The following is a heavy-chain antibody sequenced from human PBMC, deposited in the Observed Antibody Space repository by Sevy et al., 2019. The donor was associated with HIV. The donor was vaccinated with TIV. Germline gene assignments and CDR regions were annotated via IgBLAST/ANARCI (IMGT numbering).Heavy chain of an antibody. CDR1: GYTFTGYY. CDR2: INPNSGGT. CDR3: ARDQSIAARADAFDI. J-gene: IGHJ3*02. Sequence: ASVKVSCKASGYTFTGYYMHWVRQAPGQGLEWMGWINPNSGGTNYAQKFQGRVTMTRDTSISTAYMELSRLRSDDTAVYYCARDQSIAARADAFDIWGQRTMVTVSS. V-gene: IGHV1-2*02. D-gene: IGHD6-6*01.